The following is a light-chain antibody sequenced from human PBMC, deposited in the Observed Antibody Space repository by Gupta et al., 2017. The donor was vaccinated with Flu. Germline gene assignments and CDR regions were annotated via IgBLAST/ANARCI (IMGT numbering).Light chain of an antibody. J-gene: IGKJ2*01. Sequence: MLLTQSPATLSLSPGEVASLSCRTSQRIRNRFLAWYQQRRGQAPTLLTYDVSTRAPGVPDRFSGSASGTDFTLTITGVEPEDSALYFCQQYETSPRTFGQWTKL. CDR1: QRIRNRF. CDR2: DVS. CDR3: QQYETSPRT. V-gene: IGKV3D-20*01.